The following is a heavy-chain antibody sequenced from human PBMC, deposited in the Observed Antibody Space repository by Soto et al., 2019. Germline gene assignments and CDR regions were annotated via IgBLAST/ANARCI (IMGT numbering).Heavy chain of an antibody. CDR2: IYYSGST. V-gene: IGHV4-59*01. D-gene: IGHD6-19*01. CDR1: GGSISSYY. CDR3: ARLTAPIAVAIFDY. Sequence: PSETLSLTCTVSGGSISSYYWSWIRQPPGEGLEWIGYIYYSGSTNYNPSLKSRVTISVDTSKNQFSLKLSSVTAADTAVYYCARLTAPIAVAIFDYWGQGTLVTVSS. J-gene: IGHJ4*02.